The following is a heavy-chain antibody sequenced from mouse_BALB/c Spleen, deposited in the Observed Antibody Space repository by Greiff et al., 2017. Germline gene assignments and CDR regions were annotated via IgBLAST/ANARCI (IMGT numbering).Heavy chain of an antibody. V-gene: IGHV4-1*02. CDR2: INPDSNTI. CDR3: ASRPAWFAY. CDR1: GFDFSRYW. J-gene: IGHJ3*01. Sequence: EVKVIESGGGLVQPGGSLKLSCAASGFDFSRYWMSWVRQAPGKGLEWIGEINPDSNTINYTPSLKDKFIISRDNAKNTLYLQMSKVRSEDTALYYCASRPAWFAYWGQGTLVTVSA.